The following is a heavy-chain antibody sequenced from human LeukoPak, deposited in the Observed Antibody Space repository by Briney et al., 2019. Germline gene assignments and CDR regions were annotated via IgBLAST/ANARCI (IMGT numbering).Heavy chain of an antibody. CDR3: AARYSSSWYVPYYYMDV. CDR2: INQDGSEK. Sequence: PGGSLRLSCAASGFTFSSYWMSWVRQAPGKGLEWVANINQDGSEKYYVDSVKGRFTISRDNAKNSLYLQMNSLRAEDTAVYYCAARYSSSWYVPYYYMDVWGKGTTVTVSS. D-gene: IGHD6-13*01. CDR1: GFTFSSYW. J-gene: IGHJ6*03. V-gene: IGHV3-7*01.